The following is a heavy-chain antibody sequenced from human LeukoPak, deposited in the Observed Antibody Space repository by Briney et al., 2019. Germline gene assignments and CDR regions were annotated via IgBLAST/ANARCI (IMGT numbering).Heavy chain of an antibody. Sequence: PSVKVSCKVSGYTLTELSMHWVRQAPGKGLEWMGGFDPEDGETIYAQKFQGRVTMTEDTSTDTAYMELSSLRSEDTAVYYCATPYYDFWSGYARASPFDYWGQGTLVTVSS. CDR2: FDPEDGET. J-gene: IGHJ4*02. CDR3: ATPYYDFWSGYARASPFDY. V-gene: IGHV1-24*01. CDR1: GYTLTELS. D-gene: IGHD3-3*01.